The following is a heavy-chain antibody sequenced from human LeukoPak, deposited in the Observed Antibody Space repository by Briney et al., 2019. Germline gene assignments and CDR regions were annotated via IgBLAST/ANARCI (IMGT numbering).Heavy chain of an antibody. J-gene: IGHJ4*02. V-gene: IGHV4-38-2*02. CDR3: ARDRPSWSGDKSIHY. Sequence: PSETLSVTCTVSGYSISSGYFWGWLRQPPGKRLDWIGSIFHSGSTYYDPSLKSRVTISVDTSKNQFSLKLTSVTAADTAVYYCARDRPSWSGDKSIHYWGQGTLVTVSS. CDR2: IFHSGST. D-gene: IGHD3-10*01. CDR1: GYSISSGYF.